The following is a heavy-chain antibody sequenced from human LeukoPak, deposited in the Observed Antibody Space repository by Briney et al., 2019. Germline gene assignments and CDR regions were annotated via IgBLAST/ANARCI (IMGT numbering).Heavy chain of an antibody. CDR3: ARESITMIVPPYYGMDV. CDR2: ISSSGSTI. Sequence: GGSLRLSCAASGFTFSSYEMNWVRQAPGKGLEGVSYISSSGSTIYYADSVKGRFTISRDNAKNSLYLQMNSLRAEDTAVYYCARESITMIVPPYYGMDVWGQGTTVTVSS. V-gene: IGHV3-48*03. J-gene: IGHJ6*02. D-gene: IGHD3-22*01. CDR1: GFTFSSYE.